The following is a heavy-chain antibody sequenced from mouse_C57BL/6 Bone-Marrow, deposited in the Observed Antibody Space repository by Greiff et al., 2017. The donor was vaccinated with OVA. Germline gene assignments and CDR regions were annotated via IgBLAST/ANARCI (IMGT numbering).Heavy chain of an antibody. CDR2: ISYDGSN. Sequence: EVQLVESGPGLVKPSQSLSLTCSVTGYSITSGYYWNWIRQFPGNKLEWMGYISYDGSNNYNPSLKNRISITRDTSKNQFFLRLNSVTTEDTATYYCARGPLDFDYWGQGTTLTVSS. J-gene: IGHJ2*01. CDR3: ARGPLDFDY. D-gene: IGHD6-1*01. V-gene: IGHV3-6*01. CDR1: GYSITSGYY.